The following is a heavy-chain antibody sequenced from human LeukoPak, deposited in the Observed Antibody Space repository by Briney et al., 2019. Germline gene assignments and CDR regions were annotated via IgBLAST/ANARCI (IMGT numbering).Heavy chain of an antibody. Sequence: GGPLRLSCAASGFTFNNYGMHWVRQAPGKGLEWVAFIRYDGSNEHYAGSVRGRFTISRDNSKNTLYLQMNSLRAEDTAVYYCAMCSTTSCYIYSPFDYWGQGTLVTVSS. D-gene: IGHD2-2*02. J-gene: IGHJ4*02. V-gene: IGHV3-30*02. CDR1: GFTFNNYG. CDR2: IRYDGSNE. CDR3: AMCSTTSCYIYSPFDY.